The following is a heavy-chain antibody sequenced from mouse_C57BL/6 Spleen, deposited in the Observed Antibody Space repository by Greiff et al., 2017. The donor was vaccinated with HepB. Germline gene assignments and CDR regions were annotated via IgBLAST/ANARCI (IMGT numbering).Heavy chain of an antibody. CDR2: INPSTGGT. V-gene: IGHV1-42*01. CDR1: GYSFTGYY. Sequence: DVKLQEPGPELVKPGASVKISCKASGYSFTGYYMNWVKQSPEKSLEWIGEINPSTGGTTYNQKFKVKATLTVDKSSSTAYMQLKSLTSEESAVYYWASSDVYWYFDVWGTGTTVTVSS. CDR3: ASSDVYWYFDV. J-gene: IGHJ1*03.